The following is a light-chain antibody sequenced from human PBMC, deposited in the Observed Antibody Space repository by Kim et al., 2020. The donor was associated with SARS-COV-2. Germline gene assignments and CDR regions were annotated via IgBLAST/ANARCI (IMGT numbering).Light chain of an antibody. Sequence: EIVLTQSPGTLSLSPGERATLSCRASQSVVGDYLAWYQQKPGQAPRLLIYGASSRITAFPHRFSGSGSGTDFTLTISRLEPEDFAVYYCQQYGSSPWTFGQGTRVEIK. CDR3: QQYGSSPWT. V-gene: IGKV3-20*01. CDR1: QSVVGDY. J-gene: IGKJ1*01. CDR2: GAS.